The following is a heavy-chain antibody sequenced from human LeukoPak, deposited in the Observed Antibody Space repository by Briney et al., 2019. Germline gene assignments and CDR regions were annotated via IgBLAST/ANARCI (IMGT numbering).Heavy chain of an antibody. D-gene: IGHD3-10*01. CDR1: GGSISGSSYF. J-gene: IGHJ4*02. CDR2: IYYSGNT. Sequence: SETLSLTCAVSGGSISGSSYFWGWIRQPPGKGLEWIGSIYYSGNTYYYPSLKSRVTISVDTSKNQFSLKLSSGTAADTAVYYCARLKEGIDYWGQGTLVTVSS. CDR3: ARLKEGIDY. V-gene: IGHV4-39*01.